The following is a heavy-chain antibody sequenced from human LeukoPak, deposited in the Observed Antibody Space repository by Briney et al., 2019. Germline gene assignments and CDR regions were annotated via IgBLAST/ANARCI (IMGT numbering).Heavy chain of an antibody. J-gene: IGHJ6*02. CDR2: MSPNSGNT. D-gene: IGHD2-2*02. Sequence: AASVKVSCKASGYTFTSYDINWVRQATGQGLEWMGWMSPNSGNTGYAQKFQGGVTMTRNTSISTAYMELSSLRSEDTAVYYCARGAFSCSSTSCYKYYGMDVWGQGTTVTVSS. CDR1: GYTFTSYD. V-gene: IGHV1-8*01. CDR3: ARGAFSCSSTSCYKYYGMDV.